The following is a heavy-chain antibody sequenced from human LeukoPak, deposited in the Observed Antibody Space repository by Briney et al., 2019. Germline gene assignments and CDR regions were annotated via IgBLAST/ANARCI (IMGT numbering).Heavy chain of an antibody. D-gene: IGHD4-17*01. CDR3: AKDSLSYGDYVGNSDY. CDR1: GFIVSSNY. V-gene: IGHV3-53*05. J-gene: IGHJ4*02. Sequence: GGSLRLSCAVSGFIVSSNYMSWVRQAPGKGLEWVSVIYSGGSTYYADSVKGRFTISRDNSRNTLYLQMNSLRAEDTAVYYCAKDSLSYGDYVGNSDYWGQGTLVTVSS. CDR2: IYSGGST.